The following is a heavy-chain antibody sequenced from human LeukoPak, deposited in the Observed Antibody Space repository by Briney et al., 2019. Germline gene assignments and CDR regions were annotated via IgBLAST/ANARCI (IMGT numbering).Heavy chain of an antibody. J-gene: IGHJ5*02. V-gene: IGHV4-30-2*01. CDR3: ARAHDDDWFDP. CDR1: GGSISSGGHS. D-gene: IGHD3-16*01. Sequence: PSQTLSLTCAVSGGSISSGGHSWSWIRQPPGKGLEWIGYIYHSGSTFYNPSLKSRVTISVDRSKNQFSLKLSSVTAADTAVYYCARAHDDDWFDPWGQGTLVTVSS. CDR2: IYHSGST.